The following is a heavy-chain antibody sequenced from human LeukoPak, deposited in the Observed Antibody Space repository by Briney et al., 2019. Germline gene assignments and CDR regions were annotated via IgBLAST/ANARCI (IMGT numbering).Heavy chain of an antibody. J-gene: IGHJ2*01. CDR3: ARVGGLRFLEWHQGLDWYFDL. CDR2: IYHSGST. Sequence: SQTLSLTCTVSGGSISSGGYYWSWIRQPPGKGLEWIGYIYHSGSTYYNPSLKSRVTISVDTSKNQFSLKLSSVTAADTAVYYCARVGGLRFLEWHQGLDWYFDLWGRGTLVTVSS. CDR1: GGSISSGGYY. V-gene: IGHV4-30-2*01. D-gene: IGHD3-3*01.